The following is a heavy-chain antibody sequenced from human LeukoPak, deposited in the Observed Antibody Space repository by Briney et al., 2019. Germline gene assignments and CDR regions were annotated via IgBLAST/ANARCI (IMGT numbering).Heavy chain of an antibody. CDR1: GGSISSSNW. D-gene: IGHD5/OR15-5a*01. CDR2: IYHSGST. CDR3: ARDLPRETSDAFDI. V-gene: IGHV4-4*02. J-gene: IGHJ3*02. Sequence: PSETLSLTCAVSGGSISSSNWWSWVRQPPGKGLEWIGEIYHSGSTNYNPSLKSRVTISVDKSKNQFSLKLSSVTAADTAVYYCARDLPRETSDAFDIWGQGTTVTVSS.